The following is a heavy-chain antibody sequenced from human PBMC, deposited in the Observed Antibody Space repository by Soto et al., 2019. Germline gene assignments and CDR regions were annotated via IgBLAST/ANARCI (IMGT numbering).Heavy chain of an antibody. J-gene: IGHJ3*02. CDR1: GFTFSDYY. D-gene: IGHD3-9*01. CDR2: ISSSTIYT. Sequence: QVQLVESEGGLVKPGGSLRLSCAASGFTFSDYYMSWIRQAPGKGLEWVSYISSSTIYTNYADSVKGRFTISRDNAKNSLYLQMNSLRAEDTAVYYCARDADILTGSDAFDIWGQGTMVTVSS. V-gene: IGHV3-11*05. CDR3: ARDADILTGSDAFDI.